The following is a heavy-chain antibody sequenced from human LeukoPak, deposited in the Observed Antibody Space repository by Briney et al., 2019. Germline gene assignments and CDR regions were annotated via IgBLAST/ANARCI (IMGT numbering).Heavy chain of an antibody. CDR1: GFIFSQYS. CDR3: ARDATRGGDNDY. J-gene: IGHJ4*02. V-gene: IGHV3-48*04. CDR2: IRSSSET. D-gene: IGHD2-21*02. Sequence: GGSLRLSCAASGFIFSQYSMNWVRQAPGKGLEWVSHIRSSSETFYADSVKGRFTISRDNSKNSLYLQMSSLRADDTAVYYCARDATRGGDNDYWGQGTRVIVSS.